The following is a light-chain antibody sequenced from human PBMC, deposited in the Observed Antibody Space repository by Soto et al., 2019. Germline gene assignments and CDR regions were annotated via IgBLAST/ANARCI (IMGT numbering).Light chain of an antibody. Sequence: DIQMTQSPSTLSASVGDRVTITCRASQSIDTSLAWYQQKPGKAPRLLIYTASNLQSGVPSRFSGSGSGTEFTLTISSLLPDDFATYYCQQHKSYPRTFGQGTKVEIK. CDR3: QQHKSYPRT. CDR1: QSIDTS. V-gene: IGKV1-5*03. J-gene: IGKJ1*01. CDR2: TAS.